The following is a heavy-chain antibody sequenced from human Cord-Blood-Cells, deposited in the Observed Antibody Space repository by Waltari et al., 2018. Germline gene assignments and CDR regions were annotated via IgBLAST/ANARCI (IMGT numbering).Heavy chain of an antibody. D-gene: IGHD4-17*01. CDR3: ARSIRLPTVTTYYYYYGMDV. V-gene: IGHV3-74*01. Sequence: EVQLVESGGGLVQPGGSLRLSCAASGFTFSSYWMHWVRQAPGKGLVWVSRLNSDGSSTSYADSVKGRFTISRDNAKNTLYLQMNSLRAEDTAVYYCARSIRLPTVTTYYYYYGMDVWGQGTTVTVSS. CDR2: LNSDGSST. J-gene: IGHJ6*02. CDR1: GFTFSSYW.